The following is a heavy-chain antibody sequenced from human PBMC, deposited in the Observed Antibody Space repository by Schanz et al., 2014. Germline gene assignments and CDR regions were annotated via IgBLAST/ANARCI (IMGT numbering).Heavy chain of an antibody. Sequence: EVQLVESGGDLVQPGGSLRLSCSASGFTFSTFAMHWVRQAPGKGLEWVSDISWNSGTRGYADSVKGRFTISRDNAKNTLYLQMNSLRAEDTAVYYCAKSQGSSFDSWGQGTLVTVSS. D-gene: IGHD6-13*01. V-gene: IGHV3-23*04. J-gene: IGHJ4*02. CDR1: GFTFSTFA. CDR2: ISWNSGTR. CDR3: AKSQGSSFDS.